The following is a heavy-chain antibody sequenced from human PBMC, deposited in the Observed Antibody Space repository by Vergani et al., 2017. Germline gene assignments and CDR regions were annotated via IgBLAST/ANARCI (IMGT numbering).Heavy chain of an antibody. V-gene: IGHV3-74*03. D-gene: IGHD1-1*01. CDR1: GFSFNTYW. CDR3: VRTKYCSGISCNTRFDS. J-gene: IGHJ5*01. CDR2: IDEYGNRA. Sequence: EVQLVESGGGSVQSGGSLRLSCVASGFSFNTYWMHWVRQVPGKGLMWVARIDEYGNRATYGDFETGRFTISRDNAKNTVFLQMNNLRADDAGVYYCVRTKYCSGISCNTRFDSWGQGARVTVSS.